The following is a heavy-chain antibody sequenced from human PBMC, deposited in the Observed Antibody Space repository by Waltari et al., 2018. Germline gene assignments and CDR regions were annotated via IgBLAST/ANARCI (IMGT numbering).Heavy chain of an antibody. J-gene: IGHJ5*02. D-gene: IGHD3-10*01. CDR1: GGSFSGYY. CDR2: INHSGST. Sequence: QVQLQQWGAGLLKPSETLSLTCAVYGGSFSGYYWSWIRQPPGKGLEWIGEINHSGSTNYNPSLKSRVTISVDTSKNQFSLKLSSVTAADTAVYYCARGPYYYGSGTLDPWGQGTLVTVSS. V-gene: IGHV4-34*01. CDR3: ARGPYYYGSGTLDP.